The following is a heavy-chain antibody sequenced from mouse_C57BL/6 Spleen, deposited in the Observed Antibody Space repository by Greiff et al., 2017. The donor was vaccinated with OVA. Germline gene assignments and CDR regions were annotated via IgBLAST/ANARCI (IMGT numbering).Heavy chain of an antibody. V-gene: IGHV5-4*01. D-gene: IGHD2-3*01. Sequence: EVKLMESGGGLVKPGGSLKLSCAASGFTFSSYAMSWVRQTPEKRLEWVATISDGGSYTYYPDNVKGRFTISRDNAKNNLYLQMSHLKSEDTAMYYCARDRWGDYWGQGTTLTVSS. CDR3: ARDRWGDY. CDR2: ISDGGSYT. J-gene: IGHJ2*01. CDR1: GFTFSSYA.